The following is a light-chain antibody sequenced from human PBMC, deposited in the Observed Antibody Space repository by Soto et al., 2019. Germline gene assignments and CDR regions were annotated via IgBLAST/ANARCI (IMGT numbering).Light chain of an antibody. CDR2: EGS. V-gene: IGLV2-23*01. CDR3: FSYAGSSTKVV. CDR1: SSDVGSYNL. J-gene: IGLJ2*01. Sequence: QSVLTQPASVSGSPGQSITISCTGTSSDVGSYNLVSWYQQHPGKAPKLMIYEGSKRPSGVSNRFSGSKSGNTASLTISGLQAEDEADYYCFSYAGSSTKVVFGGGTKLTVL.